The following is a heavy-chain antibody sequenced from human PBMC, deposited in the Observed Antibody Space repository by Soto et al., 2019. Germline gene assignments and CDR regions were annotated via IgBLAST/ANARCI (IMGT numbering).Heavy chain of an antibody. V-gene: IGHV1-69*02. Sequence: QVQLVQSGAEVQKPGSSVKVSCKASGGTFSSYTISWVRQAPGQGLEWMGRIIPILGIANYAQKFQGRVTITADKSTSTAYMELSSLRSEDTAVYYCVGTLGYCSGGSCYKFDPWGQGTLVTVSS. J-gene: IGHJ5*02. CDR3: VGTLGYCSGGSCYKFDP. D-gene: IGHD2-15*01. CDR2: IIPILGIA. CDR1: GGTFSSYT.